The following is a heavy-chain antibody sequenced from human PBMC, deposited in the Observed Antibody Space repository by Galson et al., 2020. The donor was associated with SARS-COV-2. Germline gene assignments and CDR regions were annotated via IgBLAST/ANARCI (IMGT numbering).Heavy chain of an antibody. Sequence: TGGSLRLSCEGSGFTFSTYDMHWVRQIEGKSLEWVSAIGSGFDTDYRGSVKGRFSIFRENDKNSFYLQMNSLNAGDTGVYYCARRSWDKGGGFDMWGQGTVVTVSS. J-gene: IGHJ3*02. V-gene: IGHV3-13*01. D-gene: IGHD1-26*01. CDR3: ARRSWDKGGGFDM. CDR1: GFTFSTYD. CDR2: IGSGFDT.